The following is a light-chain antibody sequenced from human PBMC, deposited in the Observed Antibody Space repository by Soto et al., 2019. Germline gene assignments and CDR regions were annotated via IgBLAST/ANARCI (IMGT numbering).Light chain of an antibody. CDR1: SSNIGSKT. CDR2: SNY. CDR3: SAWDASLNGYV. Sequence: QSALTQPPSASETPGQRVTISCSGSSSNIGSKTVNWYQQLPGTAPKLLIYSNYQRPSGVPDRFSGSKSGTSASLAISGLQSEDEADYYCSAWDASLNGYVFGTGTKVTVL. V-gene: IGLV1-44*01. J-gene: IGLJ1*01.